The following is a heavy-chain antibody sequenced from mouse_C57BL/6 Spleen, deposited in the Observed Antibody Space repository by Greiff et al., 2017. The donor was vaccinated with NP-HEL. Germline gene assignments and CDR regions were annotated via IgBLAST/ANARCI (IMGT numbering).Heavy chain of an antibody. CDR2: INPNNGGT. J-gene: IGHJ1*03. Sequence: VQLQQSGPELVKPGASVKISCKASGYTFTDYYMNWVKQSHGKSLEWIGDINPNNGGTSYNQKFKGKATLTVDKSSSTAYMELRSLTSEDSAVYYCARPYGYDPYWYFDVWGTGTTVTVSS. CDR3: ARPYGYDPYWYFDV. D-gene: IGHD2-2*01. V-gene: IGHV1-26*01. CDR1: GYTFTDYY.